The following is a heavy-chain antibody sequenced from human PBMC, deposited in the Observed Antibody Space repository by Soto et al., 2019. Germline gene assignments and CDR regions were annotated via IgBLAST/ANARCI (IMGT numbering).Heavy chain of an antibody. Sequence: GGSLRLSCAASRFTFSSYGMHWVRQAPGKGLEWVAVIWYDGSNKYYADSVKGRFTISKDNSKNTLYLQMNSLRAEDTAVYYCARDISWRGGSCYDCYWYYGMDVWGKGTTVTVSS. CDR1: RFTFSSYG. V-gene: IGHV3-33*01. J-gene: IGHJ6*04. D-gene: IGHD2-15*01. CDR2: IWYDGSNK. CDR3: ARDISWRGGSCYDCYWYYGMDV.